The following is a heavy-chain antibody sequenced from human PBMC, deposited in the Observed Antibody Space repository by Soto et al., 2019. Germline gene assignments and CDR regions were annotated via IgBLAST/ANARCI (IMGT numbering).Heavy chain of an antibody. CDR1: GGSISSGGYY. CDR2: IYYSGST. CDR3: ARVYLRRWERYYGMDV. J-gene: IGHJ6*02. V-gene: IGHV4-31*03. Sequence: SETLSLTCTVSGGSISSGGYYWSWIRQHPGKGLEWIGYIYYSGSTHYNPSLKSRVTISVDTSKNQFSLKLSSVTAADTAVYYCARVYLRRWERYYGMDVWGQGTTVTVS. D-gene: IGHD1-1*01.